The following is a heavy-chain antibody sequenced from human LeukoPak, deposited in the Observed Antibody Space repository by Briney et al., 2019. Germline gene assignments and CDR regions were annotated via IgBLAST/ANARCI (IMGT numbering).Heavy chain of an antibody. CDR2: IYDSGST. CDR3: ARGGDSRGMDV. CDR1: GGSISSGGYY. Sequence: SETLSLTCTVSGGSISSGGYYWSWIRQHPGEGLEWIGYIYDSGSTYYNPSLKSRVTISVDTSQNQFSLKLNSVTAADTAVYYCARGGDSRGMDVWGQGTTVTVSS. D-gene: IGHD2-21*02. V-gene: IGHV4-31*03. J-gene: IGHJ6*02.